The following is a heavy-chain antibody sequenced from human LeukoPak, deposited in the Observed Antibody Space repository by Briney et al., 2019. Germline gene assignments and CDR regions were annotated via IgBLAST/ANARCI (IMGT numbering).Heavy chain of an antibody. D-gene: IGHD2-21*02. CDR3: ARIRTGAYCGGDCYNSSGADY. J-gene: IGHJ4*02. CDR2: INPNSVGT. Sequence: GASVKVSCKASGYTFTGYYMHWVRQAPGQGLEWMGWINPNSVGTNYAQKFQGRVTMTRDTSISTAYMELSRLRSDDTAVYYCARIRTGAYCGGDCYNSSGADYWGQGTLVTVSS. CDR1: GYTFTGYY. V-gene: IGHV1-2*02.